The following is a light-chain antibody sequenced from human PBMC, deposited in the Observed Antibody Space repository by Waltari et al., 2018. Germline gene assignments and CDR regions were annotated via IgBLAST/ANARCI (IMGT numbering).Light chain of an antibody. CDR2: WAS. CDR3: QQHYSTPYT. CDR1: QSVLSSSKNKNY. V-gene: IGKV4-1*01. J-gene: IGKJ2*01. Sequence: DIVMTQSPDSLAVSLGERATINCKSSQSVLSSSKNKNYLVWYQQKPRQPPKLLIYWASTRESGVPDRFSGSGSGTDFTLTISSLQAEDVAVYYCQQHYSTPYTFGQGTKLEIK.